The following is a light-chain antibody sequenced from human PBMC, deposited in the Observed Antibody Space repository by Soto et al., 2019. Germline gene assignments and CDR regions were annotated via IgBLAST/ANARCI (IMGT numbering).Light chain of an antibody. Sequence: QSVLTQPPSASGTPGQRVTISCSGRSSNIGPNYVYWYQQLPGTAPKLLIYRNDQRPSGVPDRFSGSKSGTSASLAIGGLRSEDEADYYCAAGDDSLSGRVFGTGTKVT. J-gene: IGLJ1*01. CDR3: AAGDDSLSGRV. V-gene: IGLV1-47*01. CDR1: SSNIGPNY. CDR2: RND.